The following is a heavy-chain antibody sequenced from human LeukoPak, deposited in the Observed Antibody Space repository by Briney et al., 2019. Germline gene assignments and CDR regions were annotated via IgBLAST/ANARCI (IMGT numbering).Heavy chain of an antibody. CDR1: GGSISSYY. V-gene: IGHV4-59*01. CDR2: IYYSGST. J-gene: IGHJ4*02. Sequence: PSETLSLTCTVSGGSISSYYWSWIRQPPGKGLEWIGYIYYSGSTNYNPSLKSRVTISVDTSKNQFSLKLSSVTAADTAVYYCARGYSYGHPFDYWGPGTLVTVSS. D-gene: IGHD5-18*01. CDR3: ARGYSYGHPFDY.